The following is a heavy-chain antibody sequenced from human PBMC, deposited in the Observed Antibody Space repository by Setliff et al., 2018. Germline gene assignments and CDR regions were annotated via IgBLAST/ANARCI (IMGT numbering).Heavy chain of an antibody. Sequence: ASVKVSCKTSGYNFITLGINWVRQAPGQGLEWVGWISPYSGETDYAQKFQGRVIMTIDSATTTAYMELKTLRSDDTAVYYCARGRGPDIVVTIPGDYWGQGTQVTVSS. V-gene: IGHV1-18*01. J-gene: IGHJ4*02. CDR1: GYNFITLG. CDR2: ISPYSGET. CDR3: ARGRGPDIVVTIPGDY. D-gene: IGHD2-15*01.